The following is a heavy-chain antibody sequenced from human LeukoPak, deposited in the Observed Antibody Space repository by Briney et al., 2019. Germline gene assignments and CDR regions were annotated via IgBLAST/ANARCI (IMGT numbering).Heavy chain of an antibody. J-gene: IGHJ4*02. CDR1: GGSFSGYY. Sequence: PSETLSLTCAVYGGSFSGYYWSWIRQPPGKGLEWIGEINHSGSTNYNPSLKSRVTISADTSKNQFSLKLSSVTAADTAVYYCARGDTTIYYFDYWGQGTLVTVSS. CDR3: ARGDTTIYYFDY. V-gene: IGHV4-34*01. CDR2: INHSGST. D-gene: IGHD5-18*01.